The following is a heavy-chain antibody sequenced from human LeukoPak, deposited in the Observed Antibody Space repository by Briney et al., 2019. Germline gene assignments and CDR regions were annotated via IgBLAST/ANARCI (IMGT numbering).Heavy chain of an antibody. CDR2: MNPNSGNT. V-gene: IGHV1-8*01. D-gene: IGHD2-15*01. J-gene: IGHJ1*01. CDR1: GYTFTSYD. CDR3: ARGRYCSGGSCYYLTEYFQH. Sequence: GASVKVSCKASGYTFTSYDINWVRQATGQGLEWMGWMNPNSGNTGYAQKFQGRVTMTRNTSISTPYMELSSLRSEDTAVYYCARGRYCSGGSCYYLTEYFQHWGQGTLVTVSS.